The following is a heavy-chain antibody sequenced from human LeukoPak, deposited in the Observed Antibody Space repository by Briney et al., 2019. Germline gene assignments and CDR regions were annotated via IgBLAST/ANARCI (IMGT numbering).Heavy chain of an antibody. V-gene: IGHV3-23*01. J-gene: IGHJ4*02. CDR1: GFTYGTYA. D-gene: IGHD2-2*02. CDR2: ISDTGAAT. CDR3: ANLGKYCSGFSCYK. Sequence: PGGSLRLSCAASGFTYGTYAVSWARQAPGKGLDWVSAISDTGAATYYADSVRGRFTVSRDNSINTVYLQMNSLRAEDTAVYYCANLGKYCSGFSCYKWGQGTLVTVSS.